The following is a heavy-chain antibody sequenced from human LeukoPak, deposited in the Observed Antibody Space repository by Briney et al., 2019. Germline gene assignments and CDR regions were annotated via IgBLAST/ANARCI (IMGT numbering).Heavy chain of an antibody. J-gene: IGHJ4*02. D-gene: IGHD5-18*01. CDR3: ARRGYGYGAGYFDY. Sequence: SETLSLTCTVSGGSISSSSYYWGWIRQPPGKGLEWIGSFFYRGSTYYNPSLKSRVTISVDTSKNQFSLKLSSVTAADTAVYYCARRGYGYGAGYFDYWGQGTLVTVSS. CDR1: GGSISSSSYY. V-gene: IGHV4-39*01. CDR2: FFYRGST.